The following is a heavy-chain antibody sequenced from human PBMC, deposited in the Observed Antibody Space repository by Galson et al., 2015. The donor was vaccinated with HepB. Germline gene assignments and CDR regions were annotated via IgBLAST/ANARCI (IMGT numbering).Heavy chain of an antibody. D-gene: IGHD6-19*01. V-gene: IGHV2-5*02. Sequence: PALVKPTQTLTLTCTFSGFSLSTSGVSVGWIRQPPGKALEWLALIYWDDDKRYSPSLNNRLTITKDTSKNPVVLTMTNMDPLDTATYFCTHRSSGWYQIFDFWGQGTLVTVSS. CDR2: IYWDDDK. J-gene: IGHJ4*02. CDR1: GFSLSTSGVS. CDR3: THRSSGWYQIFDF.